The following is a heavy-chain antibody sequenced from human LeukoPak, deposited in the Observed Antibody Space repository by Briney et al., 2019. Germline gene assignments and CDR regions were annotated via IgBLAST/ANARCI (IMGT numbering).Heavy chain of an antibody. CDR2: ISSSSSYI. D-gene: IGHD6-13*01. V-gene: IGHV3-21*01. CDR1: GFTFSSYS. CDR3: ARGRIAAALKGYYYFDY. J-gene: IGHJ4*02. Sequence: PGGSLTLSCAASGFTFSSYSMNWVRQPPGKGLEWVSSISSSSSYIYYADSVKGRFTISRDNAKNSLYLQMNSLRAEVTAVYYCARGRIAAALKGYYYFDYWGQGTLVTVSS.